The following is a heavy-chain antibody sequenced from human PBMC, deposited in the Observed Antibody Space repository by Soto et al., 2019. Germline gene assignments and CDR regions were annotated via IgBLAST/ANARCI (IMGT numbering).Heavy chain of an antibody. J-gene: IGHJ5*02. CDR3: ARGNWFDP. CDR1: GGSIRSSDYY. Sequence: SETLSLTCTVSGGSIRSSDYYWSWVRQPPGKGLEWIGEIYHSGSTNYNPSLKSRVTISVDKSKNQFSLKLSSVTAADTAVYYCARGNWFDPWGQGTLVTVSS. V-gene: IGHV4-4*02. CDR2: IYHSGST.